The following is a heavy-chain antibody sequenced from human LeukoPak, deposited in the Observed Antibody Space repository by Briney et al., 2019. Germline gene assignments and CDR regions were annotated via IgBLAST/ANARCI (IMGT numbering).Heavy chain of an antibody. D-gene: IGHD6-6*01. J-gene: IGHJ4*02. Sequence: PGGSLRLSCAASGFTFSSYWMHWVRQAPGKGLVWVSHSNSIGSSTYCADSVKGRFTISRDNAKNTPYLQMNSLRAEDTAVYYCARGGPYSSSSLDYWGQGTLVTVSS. CDR3: ARGGPYSSSSLDY. CDR1: GFTFSSYW. V-gene: IGHV3-74*01. CDR2: SNSIGSST.